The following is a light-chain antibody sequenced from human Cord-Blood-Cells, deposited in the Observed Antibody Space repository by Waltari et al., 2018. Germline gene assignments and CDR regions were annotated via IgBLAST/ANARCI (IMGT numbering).Light chain of an antibody. CDR2: EVS. J-gene: IGLJ1*01. Sequence: QSALTQPASVSGSPGQSITISCTGTISDVGSYNLVSWYQQHPGKAPKLMIYEVSKRPSWFSIRFSGSKSGNTASLTISGLQAEDEADYYCCSYAGSYVFGTGTKVTVL. CDR1: ISDVGSYNL. CDR3: CSYAGSYV. V-gene: IGLV2-23*02.